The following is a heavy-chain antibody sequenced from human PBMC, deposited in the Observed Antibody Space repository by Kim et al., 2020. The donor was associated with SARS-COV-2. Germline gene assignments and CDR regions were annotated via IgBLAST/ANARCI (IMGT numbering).Heavy chain of an antibody. CDR1: GFTFGDYA. Sequence: GGSLRLSCTASGFTFGDYAMSWVRQAPGKGLEWVGFIRSKAYGGTTEYAASVKGRFTISRDDSKSIAYLQMNSLKTEDTAVYYCTRVRDYYDSSGYYLDYKAGDYWGQGTLVTVSS. D-gene: IGHD3-22*01. J-gene: IGHJ4*02. CDR2: IRSKAYGGTT. CDR3: TRVRDYYDSSGYYLDYKAGDY. V-gene: IGHV3-49*04.